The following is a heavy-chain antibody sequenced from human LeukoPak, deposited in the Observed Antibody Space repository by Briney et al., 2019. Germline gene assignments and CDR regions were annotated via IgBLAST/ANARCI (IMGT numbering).Heavy chain of an antibody. J-gene: IGHJ3*02. Sequence: GGSLRLSCAASGFTFSSYDMHWVRQAPGKGLEWVAFIRYDGSNKYYADSVKGRFTISRDNSKNTLYLQMNSLRAEDTAVYYCAKVAFGVAMSHAFDIWGQGTMVTVSS. V-gene: IGHV3-30*02. CDR1: GFTFSSYD. CDR3: AKVAFGVAMSHAFDI. CDR2: IRYDGSNK. D-gene: IGHD3-3*01.